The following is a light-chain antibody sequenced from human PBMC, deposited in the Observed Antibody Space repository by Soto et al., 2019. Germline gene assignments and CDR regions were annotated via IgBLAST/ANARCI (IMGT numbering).Light chain of an antibody. CDR2: RNN. J-gene: IGLJ3*02. Sequence: QSVLTQPPSASETPGQRVTISCSGSSSNIGSNYVYWYQQLPGTAPNLLIYRNNQRPSGVPDRFSGSKSGTSASLAISGLRSEDEADYYCAVWDDSLSGRVFGGGTKLTVL. CDR3: AVWDDSLSGRV. CDR1: SSNIGSNY. V-gene: IGLV1-47*01.